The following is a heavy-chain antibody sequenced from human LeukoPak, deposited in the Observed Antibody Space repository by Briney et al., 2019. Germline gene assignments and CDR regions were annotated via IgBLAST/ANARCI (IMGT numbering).Heavy chain of an antibody. V-gene: IGHV1-69*01. CDR3: ARHRDGWSVIDY. J-gene: IGHJ4*02. Sequence: SVKVSCTASGGTFSSYAISRVRQAPGQGLEWMGGNIPIFGTANYAQKFQGRVTITADESTSTAYMELSSLRSEDTAVYYCARHRDGWSVIDYWGQGTLVTVSS. D-gene: IGHD6-19*01. CDR2: NIPIFGTA. CDR1: GGTFSSYA.